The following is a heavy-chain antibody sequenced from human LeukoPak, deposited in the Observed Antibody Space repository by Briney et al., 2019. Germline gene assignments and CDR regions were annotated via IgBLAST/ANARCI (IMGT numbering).Heavy chain of an antibody. J-gene: IGHJ4*02. Sequence: SETLSLTCAVSGGSISSSNWWSWVRQPPGKGLEWTGEVYHSGGTNYNPSLKSRVTISVDKSKNQFSLNLSSVTAADTAVYHCARRGCSGGICPFDYWGQGTLVTVSS. V-gene: IGHV4-4*02. CDR3: ARRGCSGGICPFDY. CDR2: VYHSGGT. CDR1: GGSISSSNW. D-gene: IGHD2-15*01.